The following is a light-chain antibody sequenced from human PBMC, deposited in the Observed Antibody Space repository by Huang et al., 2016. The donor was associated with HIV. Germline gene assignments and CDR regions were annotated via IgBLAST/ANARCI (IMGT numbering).Light chain of an antibody. J-gene: IGKJ4*02. CDR3: QQYESSPWT. Sequence: EIVLTQSPGTLSLSPGGRATLSCRASQSVSRSYLGWYQQKAGQAPRLLIYVASSRAPGIPGRFSGSGCGTDFTLTISRLEPEDFAIYYCQQYESSPWTFGRGTKVGMK. CDR1: QSVSRSY. CDR2: VAS. V-gene: IGKV3-20*01.